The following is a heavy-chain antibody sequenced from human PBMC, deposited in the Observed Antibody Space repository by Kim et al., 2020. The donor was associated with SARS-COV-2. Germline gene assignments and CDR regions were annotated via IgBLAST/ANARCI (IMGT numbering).Heavy chain of an antibody. CDR1: GYTITSYV. CDR3: AREDAFDV. Sequence: ASVKVSCKASGYTITSYVMNWARQAPGQGLEWMGRINTNTGNPTYAQGFTGRFVFSLDTSVNAAYLQISSLKAEDTAVYYCAREDAFDVWGQGTMVTVSS. V-gene: IGHV7-4-1*02. CDR2: INTNTGNP. J-gene: IGHJ3*01.